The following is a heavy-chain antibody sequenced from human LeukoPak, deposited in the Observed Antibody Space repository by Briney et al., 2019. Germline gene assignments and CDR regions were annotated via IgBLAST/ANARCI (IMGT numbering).Heavy chain of an antibody. CDR2: FIPILGIA. Sequence: SVKVSCKASGGTFSSYAISWVRQAPGQGLEWMGRFIPILGIANYAQKFQGRVTITADKSTSTAYMELSSLRSEDTAVYYCARDSDVDTAMLFDYWGQGTLVTVSS. D-gene: IGHD5-18*01. CDR1: GGTFSSYA. CDR3: ARDSDVDTAMLFDY. V-gene: IGHV1-69*04. J-gene: IGHJ4*02.